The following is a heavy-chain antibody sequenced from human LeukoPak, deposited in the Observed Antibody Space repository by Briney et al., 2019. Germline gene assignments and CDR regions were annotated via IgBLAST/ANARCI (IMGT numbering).Heavy chain of an antibody. CDR1: GXTFSSYW. D-gene: IGHD5-18*01. CDR2: IKQDGSEK. J-gene: IGHJ4*02. CDR3: AREGGYSYGFDY. V-gene: IGHV3-7*04. Sequence: PGGSLRLSCAASGXTFSSYWMSWVRQAPGKGLEWVANIKQDGSEKYYVDSVKGRFTISRDNAKNSLYLQMNSLRAEDTAVYYCAREGGYSYGFDYWGQGTLVTVSS.